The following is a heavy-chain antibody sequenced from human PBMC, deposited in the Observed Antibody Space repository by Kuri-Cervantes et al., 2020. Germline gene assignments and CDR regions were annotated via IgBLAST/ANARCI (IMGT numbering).Heavy chain of an antibody. CDR3: ARDWDSSGWYLGFDY. J-gene: IGHJ4*02. CDR1: GFTVSSNY. D-gene: IGHD6-19*01. Sequence: GGSLRLSRAASGFTVSSNYMSWVRQAPGKGLEWVSVIYSGGSTYYADSVKGRFTISRDNSKNTLYLQMNSLRAEDTAVYYCARDWDSSGWYLGFDYWGQGALVTVSS. CDR2: IYSGGST. V-gene: IGHV3-66*01.